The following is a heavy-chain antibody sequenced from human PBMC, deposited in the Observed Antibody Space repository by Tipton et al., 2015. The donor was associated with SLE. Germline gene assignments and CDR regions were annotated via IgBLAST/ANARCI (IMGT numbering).Heavy chain of an antibody. CDR2: IYYSGST. V-gene: IGHV4-59*11. Sequence: LRLSCTVSGGSIGSHYWSWIRQPPGKGLEWIGYIYYSGSTNYNPSLKSRVTISVDTSKNQFSLQLNSVTPEDTAVYFCAREEYSKSLRSFDIWGQGTMVTVSS. CDR3: AREEYSKSLRSFDI. J-gene: IGHJ3*02. CDR1: GGSIGSHY. D-gene: IGHD6-6*01.